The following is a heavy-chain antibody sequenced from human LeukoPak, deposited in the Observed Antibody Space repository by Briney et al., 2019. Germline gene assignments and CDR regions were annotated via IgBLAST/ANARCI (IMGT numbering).Heavy chain of an antibody. CDR2: ISSSSSYI. D-gene: IGHD1-26*01. Sequence: GGSLRLSCAASGFTFSSYSMNWVRQAPGKGLEWVSSISSSSSYIYYADSVKGRFTISRDNAKNSLYLQMNSLRAEDTAVYYCARDLLVGAYNWFDPWGQGTLVTVSS. J-gene: IGHJ5*02. V-gene: IGHV3-21*01. CDR1: GFTFSSYS. CDR3: ARDLLVGAYNWFDP.